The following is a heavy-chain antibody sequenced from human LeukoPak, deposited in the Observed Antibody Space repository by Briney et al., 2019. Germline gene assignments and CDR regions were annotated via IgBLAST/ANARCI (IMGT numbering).Heavy chain of an antibody. CDR2: ISSSSSYI. CDR3: AREEVVAAGDYYYYYGMDV. J-gene: IGHJ6*02. D-gene: IGHD2-15*01. V-gene: IGHV3-21*01. Sequence: PGGSLRLSCGASGFTFRSYSMNWVRQAPGKGLEGVSSISSSSSYIYYADSVKGRFTISRDNAKNSLYLQMNSLRAEDTAVYYCAREEVVAAGDYYYYYGMDVWGQGTTVTVSS. CDR1: GFTFRSYS.